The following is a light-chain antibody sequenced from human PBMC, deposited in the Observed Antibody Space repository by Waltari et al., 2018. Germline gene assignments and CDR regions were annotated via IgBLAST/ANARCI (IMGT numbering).Light chain of an antibody. CDR1: SGSIASNS. CDR2: EDN. V-gene: IGLV6-57*01. Sequence: NFMLTQPHSVSESPGNTVTISCTRSSGSIASNSVQWYQQRPGSSPTPVIYEDNQSTSGVPDRFSGSIDSSSNSASLTISGLKTEDEADYYCQSYDSSKWVFGGGTKLPVL. J-gene: IGLJ3*02. CDR3: QSYDSSKWV.